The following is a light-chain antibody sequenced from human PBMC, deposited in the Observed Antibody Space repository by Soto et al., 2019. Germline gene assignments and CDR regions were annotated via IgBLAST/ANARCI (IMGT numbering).Light chain of an antibody. J-gene: IGKJ4*01. CDR2: GAS. V-gene: IGKV3-15*01. Sequence: EIVMTQSPAPLSVSPGERATLSCRASQSFSSTLAWYQQKPVQAPMLLIYGASTRSTGIPARFSGSGSWTEFTLTISSLQSEDVADYYCQQYNNWPSLTFGGGTKVEIK. CDR1: QSFSST. CDR3: QQYNNWPSLT.